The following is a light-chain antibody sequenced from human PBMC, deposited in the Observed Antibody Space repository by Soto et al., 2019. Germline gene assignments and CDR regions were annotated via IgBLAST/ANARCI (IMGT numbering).Light chain of an antibody. CDR2: DTS. CDR3: LLSYGGVQRV. CDR1: TGAVTSGHY. J-gene: IGLJ3*02. V-gene: IGLV7-46*01. Sequence: QAVVTQEPSVTVSPGGTVTLTCGSSTGAVTSGHYPYWFQQKPGQAPRTLIYDTSNKHSWTPAQFSGSLLGGKAALTLSGAQPEDESEYYCLLSYGGVQRVFGGGTKLTVL.